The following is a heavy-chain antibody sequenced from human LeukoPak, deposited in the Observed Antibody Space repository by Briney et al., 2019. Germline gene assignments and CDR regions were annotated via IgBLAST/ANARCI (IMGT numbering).Heavy chain of an antibody. D-gene: IGHD3-3*01. Sequence: PGGSLRLSCAASGFTFSDYYMSWIRQAPGKGLEWVSYIRSSGNTIYYADSVKGRFTISRDNAKKLLYLQMNSLRAEDTAVYYCARDKAIFGVVITPHLVDYWGQGTLVTVSS. V-gene: IGHV3-11*04. CDR2: IRSSGNTI. CDR1: GFTFSDYY. J-gene: IGHJ4*02. CDR3: ARDKAIFGVVITPHLVDY.